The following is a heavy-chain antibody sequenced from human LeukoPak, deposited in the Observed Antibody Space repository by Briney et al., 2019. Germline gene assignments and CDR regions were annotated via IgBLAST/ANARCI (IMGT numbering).Heavy chain of an antibody. Sequence: PGGSLRLSCAASGFTFSGYSMNWVRQAPGKGLEWVSYITSSSSAIYYADSVKGRFTISRDNSKNTLYLQMNSLRAEDTAVYYCAKAVADAFDIWGQGTMVTVSS. D-gene: IGHD6-19*01. CDR3: AKAVADAFDI. V-gene: IGHV3-48*01. CDR1: GFTFSGYS. J-gene: IGHJ3*02. CDR2: ITSSSSAI.